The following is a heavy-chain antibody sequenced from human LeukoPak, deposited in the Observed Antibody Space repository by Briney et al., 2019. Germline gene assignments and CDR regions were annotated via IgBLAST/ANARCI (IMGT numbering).Heavy chain of an antibody. V-gene: IGHV1-69*13. CDR2: IIPIFGTA. Sequence: SVKVSFKASGGTSSSYAISWVRQAPGQGLEWMGGIIPIFGTANYAQKFQGRVTITADESTSTAYMELSSLRSEDTAVYYCARDPRIAVAGNPFDYWGQGTLVTVSS. CDR3: ARDPRIAVAGNPFDY. J-gene: IGHJ4*02. CDR1: GGTSSSYA. D-gene: IGHD6-19*01.